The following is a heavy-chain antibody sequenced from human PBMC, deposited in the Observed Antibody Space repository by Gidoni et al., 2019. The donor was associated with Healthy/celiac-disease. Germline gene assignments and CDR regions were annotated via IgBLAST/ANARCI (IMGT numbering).Heavy chain of an antibody. V-gene: IGHV3-11*05. Sequence: QVQLVESGGGLVKPGGSLRLSCAASGFTFSDYYMSWIRQAPGKGLEWVSYIRSSSSYTNYADSVKGRFTISRDNAKNALYLQMNSLIAEDTAVYDCARSSAEYYYDSSGYSLFAFDIWGQGTMVTVSS. CDR3: ARSSAEYYYDSSGYSLFAFDI. J-gene: IGHJ3*02. CDR1: GFTFSDYY. CDR2: IRSSSSYT. D-gene: IGHD3-22*01.